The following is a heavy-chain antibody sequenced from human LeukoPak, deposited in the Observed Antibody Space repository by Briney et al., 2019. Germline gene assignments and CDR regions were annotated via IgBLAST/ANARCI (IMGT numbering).Heavy chain of an antibody. CDR2: IKQDGSEK. CDR1: GLXFSTYW. V-gene: IGHV3-7*05. CDR3: ATRCGSCSSGDY. D-gene: IGHD2-15*01. J-gene: IGHJ4*02. Sequence: GGSLRLSCAASGLXFSTYWITWVRQAPGKGLEWVAHIKQDGSEKYYVDSVKGRFTISRDNAKNSLYLQMNSLRAEDTAVYYCATRCGSCSSGDYWGQGNLVTVSS.